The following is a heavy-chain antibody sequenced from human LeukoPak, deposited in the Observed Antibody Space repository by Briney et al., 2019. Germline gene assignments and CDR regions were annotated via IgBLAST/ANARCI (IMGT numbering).Heavy chain of an antibody. Sequence: SETLSLTCTVSGGSFTSYYWSWIRQPAGKGLEWIGRIYPSGSTNYNPSLKSRITMSVDTSKNQFSLNLSSVTAADTAVYFCARVNYFDTSGYLSFDYWGQGTPVTVSS. V-gene: IGHV4-4*07. CDR2: IYPSGST. D-gene: IGHD3-22*01. CDR1: GGSFTSYY. CDR3: ARVNYFDTSGYLSFDY. J-gene: IGHJ4*02.